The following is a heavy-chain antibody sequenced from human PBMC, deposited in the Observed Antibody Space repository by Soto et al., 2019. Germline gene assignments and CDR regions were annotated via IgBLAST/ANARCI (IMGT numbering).Heavy chain of an antibody. D-gene: IGHD3-22*01. Sequence: SETLSLTCTVSGGSFSSNSAYWAWIRQPPGKGLEWIGTVHYIGSTYYNPSLKSRVTMSVDTSNNQFSLKLHSVTAADTAVYYCARHKTTMLTVVSAFDPWGQGTRVTVSS. CDR1: GGSFSSNSAY. J-gene: IGHJ5*02. CDR3: ARHKTTMLTVVSAFDP. CDR2: VHYIGST. V-gene: IGHV4-39*01.